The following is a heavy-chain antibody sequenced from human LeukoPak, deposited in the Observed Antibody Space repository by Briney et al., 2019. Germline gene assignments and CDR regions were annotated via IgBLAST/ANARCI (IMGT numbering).Heavy chain of an antibody. Sequence: PGGSLRLSCAASGFTFSSYEMNWVRQAPGKGLEWVSYISSSGSTIYYADSVKGRFTISRDNAENSLYLQMNSLRAEDTAVYYCARGKLCADYWGQGTLVTVSS. V-gene: IGHV3-48*03. CDR1: GFTFSSYE. D-gene: IGHD2/OR15-2a*01. CDR2: ISSSGSTI. J-gene: IGHJ4*02. CDR3: ARGKLCADY.